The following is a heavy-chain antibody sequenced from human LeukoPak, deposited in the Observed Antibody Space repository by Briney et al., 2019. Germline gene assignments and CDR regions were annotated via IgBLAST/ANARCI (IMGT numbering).Heavy chain of an antibody. D-gene: IGHD3-10*02. J-gene: IGHJ6*04. Sequence: PGGSLRLSCAASGFTFSSYGTHWVRQAPGKGLVWVSRINSYGGNTFYADSVKGRFTISRDNAKNSLYLQMNSLRAEDTAVYYCAELGITMIGGVWGKGTTVTISS. CDR3: AELGITMIGGV. V-gene: IGHV3-74*01. CDR2: INSYGGNT. CDR1: GFTFSSYG.